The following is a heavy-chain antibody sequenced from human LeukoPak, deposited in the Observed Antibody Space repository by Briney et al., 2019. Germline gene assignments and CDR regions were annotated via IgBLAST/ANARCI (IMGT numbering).Heavy chain of an antibody. CDR1: GGSINSYY. CDR3: ASGAKATVVTM. CDR2: IYSSGST. J-gene: IGHJ4*02. Sequence: SETLSLNCTDSGGSINSYYWSWIRQPAGKGLEWIGRIYSSGSTNYNPSLKSRVSMSVNTSKNQFSLKLTSVTAADTAVYYCASGAKATVVTMWGQGILVTVSS. V-gene: IGHV4-4*07. D-gene: IGHD4-23*01.